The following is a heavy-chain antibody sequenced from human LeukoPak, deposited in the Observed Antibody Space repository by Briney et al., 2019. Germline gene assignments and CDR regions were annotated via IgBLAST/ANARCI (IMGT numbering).Heavy chain of an antibody. D-gene: IGHD3-10*01. Sequence: PSETLSLTCTVSGGSITRYYWSWLRQPPGKGLEGIGYIYYSWSSSYNPTLKSRVTISVDTSKNQYSLELRPVTAADAAVYYRARLGFGSGTNKALDIWGQGTMVTVSS. V-gene: IGHV4-59*01. CDR1: GGSITRYY. CDR2: IYYSWSS. CDR3: ARLGFGSGTNKALDI. J-gene: IGHJ3*02.